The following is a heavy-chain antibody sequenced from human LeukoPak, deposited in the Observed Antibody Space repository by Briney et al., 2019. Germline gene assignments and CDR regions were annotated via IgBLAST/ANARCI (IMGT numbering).Heavy chain of an antibody. CDR3: ARKRWNYVRYFDY. CDR2: IYYSGST. J-gene: IGHJ4*02. CDR1: GGSISSSSYY. Sequence: SETLSLTCTVSGGSISSSSYYWGWIRQPPGKGLEWIGSIYYSGSTYYNPSPKSRVTISVDTSKNQFSLKLSSVTAADTAVYYCARKRWNYVRYFDYWGQGTLVTVSS. V-gene: IGHV4-39*07. D-gene: IGHD1-7*01.